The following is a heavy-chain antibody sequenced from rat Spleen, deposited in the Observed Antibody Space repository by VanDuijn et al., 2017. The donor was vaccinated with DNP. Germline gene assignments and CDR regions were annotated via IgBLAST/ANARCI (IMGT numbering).Heavy chain of an antibody. CDR3: ARWTRYFDY. V-gene: IGHV3-1*01. D-gene: IGHD1-7*01. Sequence: EVQLQESGSGLVKPSQSLSLTCSVTGSSITSNYWGWIRKFPGKKMEYIGHISYSGSTNYNPSLKSRISITRDTSKNHFFLHLNSVTTEDTATYYCARWTRYFDYWGQGVMVTVSS. J-gene: IGHJ2*01. CDR2: ISYSGST. CDR1: GSSITSNY.